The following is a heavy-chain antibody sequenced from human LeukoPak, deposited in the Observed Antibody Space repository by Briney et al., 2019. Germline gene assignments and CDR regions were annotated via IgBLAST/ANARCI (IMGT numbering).Heavy chain of an antibody. CDR1: GFMFSSYA. V-gene: IGHV3-23*01. CDR2: ISGSGEFT. CDR3: AKVGYGDLDH. D-gene: IGHD4-17*01. J-gene: IGHJ4*02. Sequence: GALRLSCAASGFMFSSYAMTWVRQAPGKGLEWVSSISGSGEFTDYADSVKGRFTISRDNPENTVYLQMSSLRVDDTATCFCAKVGYGDLDHWGQGVLVPVSS.